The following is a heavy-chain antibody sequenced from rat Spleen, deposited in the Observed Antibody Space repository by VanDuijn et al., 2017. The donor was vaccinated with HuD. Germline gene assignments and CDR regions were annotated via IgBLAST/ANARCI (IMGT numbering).Heavy chain of an antibody. D-gene: IGHD4-3*01. CDR2: ISTGGGNT. CDR1: GFTFSDFH. CDR3: AREPSGYGYNIMDA. Sequence: EVQLVESGGGLVQPGRSLKLSCAASGFTFSDFHLAWVRQAPTKGLEWVASISTGGGNTYYRDSVKGRFTISRDNAKNTLYLQMDSLRSEDTATYYCAREPSGYGYNIMDAWGQGVSVTVSS. V-gene: IGHV5-25*01. J-gene: IGHJ4*01.